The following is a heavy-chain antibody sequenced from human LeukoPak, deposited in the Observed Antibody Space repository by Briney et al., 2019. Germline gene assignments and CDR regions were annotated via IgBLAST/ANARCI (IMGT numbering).Heavy chain of an antibody. D-gene: IGHD3-10*01. Sequence: SETLSLTCTVSGGSISSSSYYWGWIRQPPGKGLEWIGSIYYSGSTYYNPSLMSRVTISVDTSKNQFSLKLSSVTAADTAVYYCARGYGSGSYYYYYGMDVWGQGTTVNVSS. V-gene: IGHV4-39*01. CDR1: GGSISSSSYY. J-gene: IGHJ6*02. CDR2: IYYSGST. CDR3: ARGYGSGSYYYYYGMDV.